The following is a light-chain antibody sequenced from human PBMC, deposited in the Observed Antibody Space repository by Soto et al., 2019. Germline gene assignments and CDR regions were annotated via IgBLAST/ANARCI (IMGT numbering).Light chain of an antibody. CDR1: SSDVGSYNL. V-gene: IGLV2-23*02. Sequence: QSALTQPASVSGSPGQSITISCTGTSSDVGSYNLVSWYQQHPGKAPKLIIYEVSKRPSGVSNRFSGSKSGNTASPTISGPQAEDEAHYSCCSYAGSNTPYVFGTGTKVTVL. CDR3: CSYAGSNTPYV. J-gene: IGLJ1*01. CDR2: EVS.